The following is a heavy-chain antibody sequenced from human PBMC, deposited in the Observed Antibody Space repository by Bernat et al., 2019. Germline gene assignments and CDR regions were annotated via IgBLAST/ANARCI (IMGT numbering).Heavy chain of an antibody. CDR2: IRSKAYSFAT. V-gene: IGHV3-73*01. J-gene: IGHJ4*02. D-gene: IGHD2-15*01. CDR3: SRRHCSGGSCYSDY. CDR1: GFPFIDSS. Sequence: EVQLVESGGGLVQPGGSLKLSCAASGFPFIDSSIHWVRQASGKGLEWVGRIRSKAYSFATTYAASVKDRFTISRDDSKNTAYLQMNSLKTDDTAVYYCSRRHCSGGSCYSDYWGQGTLVTVSS.